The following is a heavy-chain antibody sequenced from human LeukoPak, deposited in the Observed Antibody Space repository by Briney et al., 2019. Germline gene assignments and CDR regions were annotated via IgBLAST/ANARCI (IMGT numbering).Heavy chain of an antibody. CDR1: GYTFTSYG. J-gene: IGHJ4*02. CDR2: ISAYNGNT. Sequence: GASVKVSCKASGYTFTSYGISWVRQAPGQGLEWMGWISAYNGNTNYAQKLQGRVTITADESTSTAYMELSSLRSEDTAVYYCARDRPSYDSSGYHRGPFDYWGQGTLVTVSS. CDR3: ARDRPSYDSSGYHRGPFDY. D-gene: IGHD3-22*01. V-gene: IGHV1-18*01.